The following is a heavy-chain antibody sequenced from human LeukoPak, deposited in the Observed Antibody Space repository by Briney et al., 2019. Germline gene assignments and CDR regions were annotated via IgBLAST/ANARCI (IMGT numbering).Heavy chain of an antibody. J-gene: IGHJ4*02. CDR3: ARVHYYDSSGYYYEYFDY. Sequence: SETLSLTCAVSGGSISSGGYSWSWIRQPPGKGLEWIGYTYHSGSTYYNPSLKSRVTISVDRSKNQFSLKLSSVTAADTAVYYCARVHYYDSSGYYYEYFDYWGQGTLVTVSS. D-gene: IGHD3-22*01. CDR2: TYHSGST. CDR1: GGSISSGGYS. V-gene: IGHV4-30-2*01.